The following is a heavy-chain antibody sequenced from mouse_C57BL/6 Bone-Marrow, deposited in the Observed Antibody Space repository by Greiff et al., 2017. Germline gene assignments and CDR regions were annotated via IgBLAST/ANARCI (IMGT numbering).Heavy chain of an antibody. Sequence: EVQVVESGGGLVKPGGSLKLSCAASGFTFSSYTMSWVRQTPEKRLEWVATISGGGGNTYYPDSVKGRFTISRDNAKNTLYLQMSSLRSEDTALYYCARRYYGSLSYAMDYWGQGTSVTVSS. CDR2: ISGGGGNT. V-gene: IGHV5-9*01. J-gene: IGHJ4*01. CDR1: GFTFSSYT. D-gene: IGHD1-1*01. CDR3: ARRYYGSLSYAMDY.